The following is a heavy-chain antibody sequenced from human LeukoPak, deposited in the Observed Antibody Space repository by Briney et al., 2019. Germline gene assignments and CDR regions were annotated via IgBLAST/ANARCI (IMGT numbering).Heavy chain of an antibody. V-gene: IGHV1-8*01. CDR1: GFTFTSYD. CDR2: LNPNSGNT. J-gene: IGHJ4*02. Sequence: ASVKVSCKDSGFTFTSYDINWVRQATGQGLEWMGWLNPNSGNTGYAQKFQGRVTMTRNTSISTAYMELSSLRSEDTAVYYCARGHLYCGGDCSVDYWGQGTLVTVSS. D-gene: IGHD2-21*02. CDR3: ARGHLYCGGDCSVDY.